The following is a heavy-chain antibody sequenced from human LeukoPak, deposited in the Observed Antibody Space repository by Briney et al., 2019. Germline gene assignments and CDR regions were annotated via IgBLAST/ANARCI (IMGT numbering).Heavy chain of an antibody. CDR1: GFNFSSYW. D-gene: IGHD2-2*01. Sequence: PGGSLRLSCAASGFNFSSYWMHWVRQAPGKGLVWVSRINSDGSSTSYADSVKGRFTTSRDNAKNTLYLQMNSLRAEDTAVYYCARESGSSTSGSYYYGMDVWGQGTTVTVSS. V-gene: IGHV3-74*01. J-gene: IGHJ6*02. CDR2: INSDGSST. CDR3: ARESGSSTSGSYYYGMDV.